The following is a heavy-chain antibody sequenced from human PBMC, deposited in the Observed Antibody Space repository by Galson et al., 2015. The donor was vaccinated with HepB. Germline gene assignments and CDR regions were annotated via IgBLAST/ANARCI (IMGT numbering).Heavy chain of an antibody. D-gene: IGHD3-10*01. CDR2: TYPGDSNP. Sequence: QSGAEVTKPGESLKISCKGYGYTFTNFWIGWVRQMPGKGLEWMGITYPGDSNPEYSPSFEGQVTISVDKSISTLYLQWSSLEASDTAMYYCVIPAALRGVRDFDRWGQGTLVTVSS. CDR3: VIPAALRGVRDFDR. V-gene: IGHV5-51*03. J-gene: IGHJ4*02. CDR1: GYTFTNFW.